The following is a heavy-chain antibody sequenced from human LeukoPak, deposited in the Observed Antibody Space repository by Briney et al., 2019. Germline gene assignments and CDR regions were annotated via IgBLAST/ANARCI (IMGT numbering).Heavy chain of an antibody. D-gene: IGHD7-27*01. CDR1: GFTFSSYE. CDR2: ISSSGSTI. V-gene: IGHV3-48*03. J-gene: IGHJ4*02. CDR3: ASEEGGKLGIDYYFDY. Sequence: GGSLRLSCAASGFTFSSYEMNWVRQAPGKGLEWVSYISSSGSTIYYADSVKGRFTISRDNAKNSLYLQMNSLRAEDTAMYYCASEEGGKLGIDYYFDYWGQGTLVTVSS.